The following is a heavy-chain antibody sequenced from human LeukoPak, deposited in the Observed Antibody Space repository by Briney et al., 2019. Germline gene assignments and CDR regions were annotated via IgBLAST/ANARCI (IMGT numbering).Heavy chain of an antibody. CDR1: GGSISSYY. J-gene: IGHJ3*02. V-gene: IGHV4-59*01. CDR3: ARGANYGDYGLDAFDI. CDR2: IYYSGST. Sequence: RPSETLSLTCTVSGGSISSYYWSWIRQPPGKGLEWLGYIYYSGSTTYNPSLKSRVTISIDTSKNQFSLKLTSVTAADTALYYCARGANYGDYGLDAFDIWGQGTMVTVSS. D-gene: IGHD4-17*01.